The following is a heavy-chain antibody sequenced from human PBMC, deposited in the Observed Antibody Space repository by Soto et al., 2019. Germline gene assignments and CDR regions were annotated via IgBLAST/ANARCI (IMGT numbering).Heavy chain of an antibody. CDR2: TMPIFGTA. D-gene: IGHD1-26*01. J-gene: IGHJ3*01. Sequence: QVQLVQSGPEVKKPGSSVRVSCKASGGTSSRSAISWVRQAPGQGLEWMGGTMPIFGTAKYAQKFQGRVTITADDSTSTSYLDLRSLTSDDTAVYYCARREGATKAFDVWGQGTMVTVSS. CDR1: GGTSSRSA. CDR3: ARREGATKAFDV. V-gene: IGHV1-69*12.